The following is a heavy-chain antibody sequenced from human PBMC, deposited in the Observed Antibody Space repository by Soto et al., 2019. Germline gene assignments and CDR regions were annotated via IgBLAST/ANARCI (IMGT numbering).Heavy chain of an antibody. CDR2: IYYSGST. D-gene: IGHD2-8*01. Sequence: PSETLSLTCTVSGGSISSSSYYWGWIRQPPGKGLEWIGSIYYSGSTYYNPSLKSRVTISVDTSKNQFSLKLSSVTAADTAVYYCARLRGLMVYADYWGQGTLVTVSS. J-gene: IGHJ4*02. CDR1: GGSISSSSYY. V-gene: IGHV4-39*01. CDR3: ARLRGLMVYADY.